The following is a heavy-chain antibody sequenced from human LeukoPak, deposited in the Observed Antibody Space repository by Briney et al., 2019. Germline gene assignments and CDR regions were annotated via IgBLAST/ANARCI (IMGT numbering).Heavy chain of an antibody. CDR2: IKQDGSEK. Sequence: GGSLRLSCAASGFTFTTYWMSWVRQAPGKGLEWVANIKQDGSEKYYVDSVKGRFTISRDNAKKSLYLQMNSLRAEDTAVYYCARETPDIVVIPAATTYYFDYWGQGTLVTVSS. V-gene: IGHV3-7*01. D-gene: IGHD2-2*01. J-gene: IGHJ4*02. CDR3: ARETPDIVVIPAATTYYFDY. CDR1: GFTFTTYW.